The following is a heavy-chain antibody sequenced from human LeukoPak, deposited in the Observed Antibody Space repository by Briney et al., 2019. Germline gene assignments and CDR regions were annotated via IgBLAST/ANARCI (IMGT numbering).Heavy chain of an antibody. CDR2: ISSTSLYI. J-gene: IGHJ4*02. V-gene: IGHV3-21*01. Sequence: PGGSLRLSCAASGFTFSTYDMNWVRQAPGKGLEWVSSISSTSLYIYYADSVKGRFTISRDTAKNSLYLQMNSLRAEDTAVYYCARREVRASDSWGQGTLVTVSS. D-gene: IGHD3-10*01. CDR1: GFTFSTYD. CDR3: ARREVRASDS.